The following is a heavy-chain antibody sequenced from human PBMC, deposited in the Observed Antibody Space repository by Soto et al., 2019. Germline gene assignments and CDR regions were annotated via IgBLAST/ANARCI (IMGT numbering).Heavy chain of an antibody. CDR2: IIPILGIA. J-gene: IGHJ6*03. CDR3: ARDPIAAAGDYYYYYMDV. Sequence: ASVKVSCKASGGTFSSYTISWVRQAPGQGLEWMGRIIPILGIANYAQKFQGRVTITADKSTSTAYMELSSLRSEDTAVYYCARDPIAAAGDYYYYYMDVWGKGTTVTVS. D-gene: IGHD6-13*01. V-gene: IGHV1-69*04. CDR1: GGTFSSYT.